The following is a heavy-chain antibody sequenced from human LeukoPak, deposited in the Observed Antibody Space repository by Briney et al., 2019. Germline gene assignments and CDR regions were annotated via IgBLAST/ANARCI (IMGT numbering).Heavy chain of an antibody. V-gene: IGHV4-59*01. J-gene: IGHJ4*02. CDR3: ARSTGSTMFIDY. Sequence: SETLSLTCTVSGGSISPYYWSWIRQPPGKGLEWLGYIYYSGNTDYNPSLKNRVAISVDTSKNQFSLKLSSVTAADTAVYCCARSTGSTMFIDYWGQGTLVTVSS. CDR1: GGSISPYY. D-gene: IGHD3-10*02. CDR2: IYYSGNT.